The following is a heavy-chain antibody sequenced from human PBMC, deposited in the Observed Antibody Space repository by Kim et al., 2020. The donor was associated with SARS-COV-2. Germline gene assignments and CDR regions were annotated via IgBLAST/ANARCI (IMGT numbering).Heavy chain of an antibody. CDR2: IRESGST. CDR1: GGSFRSYY. Sequence: SETLSLTCSVSGGSFRSYYWSWIRQSPEKGLEWIGYIRESGSTDYNPVLQGRVTMSIDKPKNQFSLKMRSVTAADTAVYFCARSEYFDFWTGLAEGDNW. CDR3: ARSEYFDFWTGLAEGDNW. V-gene: IGHV4-59*08. D-gene: IGHD3-3*01. J-gene: IGHJ5*01.